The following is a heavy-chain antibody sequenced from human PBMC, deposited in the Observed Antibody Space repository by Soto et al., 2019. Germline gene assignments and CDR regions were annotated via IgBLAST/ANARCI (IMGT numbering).Heavy chain of an antibody. Sequence: SETLSLTCTVSGGSISSSSYYWGWIRQPPGKGLEWIGSIYYSGSTYYNPSLKSRVTISVDTSKNQFSLKLSSVTAADTAVYYCARDGGLLPGIAAAGPDYWGQGTLVTVSS. CDR1: GGSISSSSYY. CDR2: IYYSGST. V-gene: IGHV4-39*07. D-gene: IGHD6-13*01. J-gene: IGHJ4*02. CDR3: ARDGGLLPGIAAAGPDY.